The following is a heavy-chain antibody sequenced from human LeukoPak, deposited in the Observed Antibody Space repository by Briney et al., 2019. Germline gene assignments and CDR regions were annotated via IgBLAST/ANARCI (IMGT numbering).Heavy chain of an antibody. CDR3: ARVRYYGSAHPDY. V-gene: IGHV3-11*04. J-gene: IGHJ4*02. CDR2: ISSSGSTI. Sequence: GGSLRLSCAASGFTFSDYYMRWIRQAPGKGRAWVPYISSSGSTIYYADSVKGRFTISSDNAKNSLYLQMNSLRAEDTAVYYCARVRYYGSAHPDYWGQGTLVTVSS. CDR1: GFTFSDYY. D-gene: IGHD3-10*01.